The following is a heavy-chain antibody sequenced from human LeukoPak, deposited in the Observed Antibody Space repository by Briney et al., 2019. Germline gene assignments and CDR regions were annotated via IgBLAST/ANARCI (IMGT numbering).Heavy chain of an antibody. CDR1: GGSISSSSYY. D-gene: IGHD1-26*01. J-gene: IGHJ6*03. CDR3: ARTGGSFYFYYYMDV. V-gene: IGHV4-39*07. Sequence: SETLSLTCTVSGGSISSSSYYWGWIRQPPGKGLEWIGSIYYSGSTYYNPSLKSRVTISVDTSKNQFSLRLNSVTAADTAVYYCARTGGSFYFYYYMDVWGKGTTVTVSS. CDR2: IYYSGST.